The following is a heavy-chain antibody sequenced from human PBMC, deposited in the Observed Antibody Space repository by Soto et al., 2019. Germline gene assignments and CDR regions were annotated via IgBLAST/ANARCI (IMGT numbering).Heavy chain of an antibody. CDR2: ISPYNGNT. V-gene: IGHV1-18*01. D-gene: IGHD3-3*01. CDR1: GYTFTSYG. J-gene: IGHJ6*03. Sequence: QVQLVQSGSEVKKPGASVRVSCKTSGYTFTSYGITWVRQAPGQGLEWMGWISPYNGNTNYVKKLQGRLTMTTDTSTTIADMALRSLTSDETAVSYWARDPRSGRISGEAAHYYDYKVVWSKGTTVTVAS. CDR3: ARDPRSGRISGEAAHYYDYKVV.